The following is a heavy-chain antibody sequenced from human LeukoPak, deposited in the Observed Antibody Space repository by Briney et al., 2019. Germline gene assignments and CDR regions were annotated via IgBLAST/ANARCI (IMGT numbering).Heavy chain of an antibody. D-gene: IGHD3-16*02. CDR1: VFTFSSYA. Sequence: SGGSLRLSCAASVFTFSSYAMLWLREAPGKGPEWVAVISYDGSNKYYADSVKGRFTISRDNSKNTLYLQMNSLRAEDTAVYYCARGLMITFGGVIVIQGSIFDYWGQGSLVTVSS. J-gene: IGHJ4*02. CDR2: ISYDGSNK. CDR3: ARGLMITFGGVIVIQGSIFDY. V-gene: IGHV3-30*04.